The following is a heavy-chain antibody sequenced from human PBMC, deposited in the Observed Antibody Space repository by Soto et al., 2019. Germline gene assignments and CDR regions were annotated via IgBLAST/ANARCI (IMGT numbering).Heavy chain of an antibody. V-gene: IGHV3-30-3*01. J-gene: IGHJ4*02. Sequence: PGGSLRLSCAASGFTFSSYAMHWVRQAPGKGLEWVAVISYDGSNKYYADSVKGRFTISRDNPKNTLYLQMNSLRAEDTAVYYCARDRLDVVVPAAILAYWGQGTLVTVSS. CDR3: ARDRLDVVVPAAILAY. D-gene: IGHD2-2*02. CDR2: ISYDGSNK. CDR1: GFTFSSYA.